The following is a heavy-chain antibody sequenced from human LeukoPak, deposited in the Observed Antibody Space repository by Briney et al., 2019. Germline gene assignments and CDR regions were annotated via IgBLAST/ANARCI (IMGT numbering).Heavy chain of an antibody. CDR2: IYAAGST. Sequence: SETLSLTCDVSGDFIRSYWWGWVRQPAGKGLEWIGRIYAAGSTKFNPSLKSRLSMSMDTSTNQLSLKLSLKLAPATAADTAVYFCARQGYTASCYFLDFWSQGTLVTVSP. J-gene: IGHJ4*02. V-gene: IGHV4-4*07. CDR3: ARQGYTASCYFLDF. CDR1: GDFIRSYW. D-gene: IGHD2-2*01.